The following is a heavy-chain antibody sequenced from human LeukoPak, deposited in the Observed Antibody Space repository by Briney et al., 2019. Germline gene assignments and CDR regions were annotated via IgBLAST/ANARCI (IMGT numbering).Heavy chain of an antibody. CDR2: INPNSGGT. Sequence: GASVKVSCKASGYTFTGYYRHWVRQAPGQGLEWMGWINPNSGGTNYAQKFQGRATMTRDTSISTAYMELSRLRSDDTAVYYCARELPYYYGSGSYGYWGQGTLVTVSS. D-gene: IGHD3-10*01. J-gene: IGHJ4*02. V-gene: IGHV1-2*02. CDR3: ARELPYYYGSGSYGY. CDR1: GYTFTGYY.